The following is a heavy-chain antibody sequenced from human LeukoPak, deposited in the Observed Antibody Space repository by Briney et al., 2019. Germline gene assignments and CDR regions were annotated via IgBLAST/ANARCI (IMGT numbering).Heavy chain of an antibody. D-gene: IGHD1-26*01. J-gene: IGHJ4*02. CDR3: ARVVSGSTPPYYFDT. CDR1: GFTFSSFS. CDR2: ISSSSNSYI. V-gene: IGHV3-21*01. Sequence: GGSLRLSCAASGFTFSSFSMNWVRQAPGKGLEWASTISSSSNSYIFYADSVKGRFTISRDNAKNSLFLQMNSLTAEDTAVYYCARVVSGSTPPYYFDTWGQGTLVTVSS.